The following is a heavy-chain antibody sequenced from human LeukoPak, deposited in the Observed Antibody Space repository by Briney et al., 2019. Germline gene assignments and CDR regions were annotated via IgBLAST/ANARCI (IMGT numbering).Heavy chain of an antibody. V-gene: IGHV3-30-3*01. Sequence: GGSLRLSCAASGFTFSSYAMHWVRQAPGKGLEWVAVISYDGSNKYYADSVKGRFTISRDNSKNTLYLQMNSLRSEDTAVYYCARDGYYYGMDVWGQGTTVTVSS. CDR3: ARDGYYYGMDV. CDR2: ISYDGSNK. CDR1: GFTFSSYA. J-gene: IGHJ6*02.